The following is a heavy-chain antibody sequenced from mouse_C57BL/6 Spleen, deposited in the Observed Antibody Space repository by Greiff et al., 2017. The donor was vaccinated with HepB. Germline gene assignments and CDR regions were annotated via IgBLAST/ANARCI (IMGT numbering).Heavy chain of an antibody. CDR3: ARGFHPQLGRGAMDY. V-gene: IGHV1-72*01. Sequence: QVQLQQSGAELVKPGASVKLSCKASGYTFTSYWMHWVKQRPGRGLEWIGRIDPNSGGTKYNEKFKSKATLTVDKPSSTAYMQLSSLTSEDSAVYYCARGFHPQLGRGAMDYWGQGTSVTVSS. CDR1: GYTFTSYW. D-gene: IGHD4-1*02. J-gene: IGHJ4*01. CDR2: IDPNSGGT.